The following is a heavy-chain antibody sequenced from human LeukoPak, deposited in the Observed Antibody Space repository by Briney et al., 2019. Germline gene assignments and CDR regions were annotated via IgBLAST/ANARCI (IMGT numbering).Heavy chain of an antibody. CDR1: GGSISSYY. CDR2: IYYSGST. J-gene: IGHJ4*02. Sequence: SETLSLTCTVSGGSISSYYWSWIRQPPGKGLKWIGYIYYSGSTNYNPSLKSRVTISVDTSKNQFSLKLSSVTAADTAVYYCARVNDYGDSKIDYWGQGTLVTVSS. V-gene: IGHV4-59*01. CDR3: ARVNDYGDSKIDY. D-gene: IGHD4-17*01.